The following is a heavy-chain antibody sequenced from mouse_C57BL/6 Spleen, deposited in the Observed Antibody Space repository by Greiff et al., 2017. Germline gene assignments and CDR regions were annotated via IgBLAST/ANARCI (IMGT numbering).Heavy chain of an antibody. V-gene: IGHV1-47*01. CDR2: FHPYNDDT. Sequence: QVQLKQSGAELVKPGASVKMSCKASGYPFTTYPIEWMKQNHGKSLEWIGNFHPYNDDTKYNEKFKGKATLTVEKSSSTVYLELNRLTSDDAAVDYCARSDGYDEGFAYWGQGTLVTVSA. CDR1: GYPFTTYP. CDR3: ARSDGYDEGFAY. D-gene: IGHD2-2*01. J-gene: IGHJ3*01.